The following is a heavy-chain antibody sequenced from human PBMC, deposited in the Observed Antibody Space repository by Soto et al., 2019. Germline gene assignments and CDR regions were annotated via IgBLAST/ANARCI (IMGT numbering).Heavy chain of an antibody. CDR1: GGSISSSSYY. V-gene: IGHV4-39*01. D-gene: IGHD3-10*01. J-gene: IGHJ4*02. Sequence: SETLSLTCTVSGGSISSSSYYWGWIRQPPGKGLEWIGSIYYSGSTYYNPSLKSRVTISVDTSKNQFSLKLSSVTAADTAVYYCARLRFGESYRIDYWGQGTLVTVSS. CDR2: IYYSGST. CDR3: ARLRFGESYRIDY.